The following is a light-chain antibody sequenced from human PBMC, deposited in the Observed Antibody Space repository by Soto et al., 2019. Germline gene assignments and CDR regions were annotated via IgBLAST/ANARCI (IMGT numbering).Light chain of an antibody. CDR1: SSNIGNNY. Sequence: QSVLTQPPAVSAAPGQKVTISCFGSSSNIGNNYVSWYQQLPGTAPKLLIYEDNKRPSGIPDRFSGSKSGTSATLGITGLQTGDEADYYCGAWDSSLSEVVFGSGTKATVL. CDR2: EDN. V-gene: IGLV1-51*02. J-gene: IGLJ1*01. CDR3: GAWDSSLSEVV.